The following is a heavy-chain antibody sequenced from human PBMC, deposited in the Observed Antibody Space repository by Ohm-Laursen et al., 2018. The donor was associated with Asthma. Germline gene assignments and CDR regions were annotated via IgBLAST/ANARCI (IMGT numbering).Heavy chain of an antibody. D-gene: IGHD3-3*01. J-gene: IGHJ4*02. V-gene: IGHV3-30-3*01. CDR1: GFTFRSYA. CDR3: AKEGDSYYDFWSGPQRGYFDY. CDR2: GGSYYDGGLK. Sequence: SLRLSCAASGFTFRSYAMHWVRQAPGKGLEWVAVGGSYYDGGLKYYADSVNGRFTVSRDDSKNTLYLQMNSLRAEDTAVYYCAKEGDSYYDFWSGPQRGYFDYWGQGTLVTVSS.